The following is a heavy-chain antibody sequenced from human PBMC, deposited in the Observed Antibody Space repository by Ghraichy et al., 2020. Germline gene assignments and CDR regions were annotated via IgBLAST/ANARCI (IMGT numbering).Heavy chain of an antibody. CDR3: ATLTSATTMVIV. Sequence: SQTLSLTCTVSGGSISSYYWSWIRQPPGKGLEWIGYIYDSGITKYNPSLNSRVTISLDTSKNQLSLKLSYVTAADTAVYYCATLTSATTMVIVWGQGTLVTVSS. V-gene: IGHV4-59*01. CDR2: IYDSGIT. D-gene: IGHD5-18*01. J-gene: IGHJ4*02. CDR1: GGSISSYY.